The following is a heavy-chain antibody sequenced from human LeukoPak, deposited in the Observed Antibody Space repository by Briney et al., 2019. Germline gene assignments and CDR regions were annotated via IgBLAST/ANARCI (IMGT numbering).Heavy chain of an antibody. J-gene: IGHJ6*02. D-gene: IGHD4/OR15-4a*01. V-gene: IGHV1-69*13. CDR2: IIPIFGTA. CDR3: ARGLSLRVYYYYGMDV. Sequence: SVNVSFTASGGTFIIYAISWVRQAPGQGLEWMGGIIPIFGTANYAQKFQGRVTITADESTSTAYMELSSLRSEDTAVYYCARGLSLRVYYYYGMDVWGQGTTVTVSS. CDR1: GGTFIIYA.